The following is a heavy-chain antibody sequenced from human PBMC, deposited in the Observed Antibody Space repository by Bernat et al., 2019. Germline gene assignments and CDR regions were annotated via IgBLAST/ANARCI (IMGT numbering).Heavy chain of an antibody. CDR1: GFIFSSYG. D-gene: IGHD4-17*01. CDR3: ARDVGATVERYMDV. J-gene: IGHJ6*03. Sequence: QVQLVESGGGVVQPGRSLRLSCAASGFIFSSYGMHWVRQAPGKGLEWVAVTWHDGSNKYYEDSVKGRFTISRDNSKNTLYLQMNSLRAEDTAVYYCARDVGATVERYMDVWGKGTTVTVSS. V-gene: IGHV3-33*01. CDR2: TWHDGSNK.